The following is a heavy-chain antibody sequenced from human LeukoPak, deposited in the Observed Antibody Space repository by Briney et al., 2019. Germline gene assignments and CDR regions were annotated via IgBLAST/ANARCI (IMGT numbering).Heavy chain of an antibody. CDR1: GASISGYD. Sequence: QTVSLTCRVSGASISGYDWSWIRRPPGKGLEWIGRMYYSGGTTYNPSLKSRVSISLDTSKKHFSLKLSSVTAADTAVYYCTRRSGGLPSDYWGQGTMVTVSS. D-gene: IGHD3-10*01. V-gene: IGHV4-59*08. CDR3: TRRSGGLPSDY. J-gene: IGHJ4*02. CDR2: MYYSGGT.